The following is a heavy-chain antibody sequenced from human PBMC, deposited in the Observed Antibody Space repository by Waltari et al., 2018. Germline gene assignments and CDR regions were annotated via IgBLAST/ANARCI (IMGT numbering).Heavy chain of an antibody. CDR3: ARRGPENDYGDY. J-gene: IGHJ4*02. CDR1: AFTFISYG. V-gene: IGHV3-33*01. Sequence: QVQLVESGGGVVQPGRSLRFYCAASAFTFISYGMHWVRQAPGKGLAWVAVIWYDGSNKYYADSVKGRFTISRDNSKNTLYLQMNSLRAEDTAVYYCARRGPENDYGDYWGQGTLVTVSS. CDR2: IWYDGSNK.